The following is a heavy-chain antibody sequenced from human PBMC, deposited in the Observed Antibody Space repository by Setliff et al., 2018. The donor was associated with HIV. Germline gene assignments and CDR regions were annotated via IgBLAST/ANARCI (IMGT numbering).Heavy chain of an antibody. D-gene: IGHD3-22*01. CDR3: ARVGDRTYFDY. CDR2: INPNSGGT. Sequence: ASVKVSCKASGYNFNAYYMHWVRQAPGQGLEWMGWINPNSGGTNYAQKFQGRVTMTRDTSISTAYMELSRLRSDDTAVYYCARVGDRTYFDYWGQGTLVTVSS. V-gene: IGHV1-2*02. J-gene: IGHJ4*02. CDR1: GYNFNAYY.